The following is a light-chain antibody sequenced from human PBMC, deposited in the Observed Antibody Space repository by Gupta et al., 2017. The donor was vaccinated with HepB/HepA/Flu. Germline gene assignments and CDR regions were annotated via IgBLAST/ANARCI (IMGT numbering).Light chain of an antibody. CDR2: GAS. J-gene: IGKJ4*01. V-gene: IGKV3-15*01. CDR3: QQYNICPLT. Sequence: HSTGTLSVSPGERDTLACTASQSVNSNLAWYQQKPGQAPKLLMYGASTRATGIPDRFSGSGSGTEFTLTISSLQSEDFAVYYCQQYNICPLTFGGGTKVEIK. CDR1: QSVNSN.